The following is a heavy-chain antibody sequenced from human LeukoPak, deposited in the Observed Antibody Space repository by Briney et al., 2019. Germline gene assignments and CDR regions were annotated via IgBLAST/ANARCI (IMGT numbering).Heavy chain of an antibody. CDR2: ISGSGGST. V-gene: IGHV3-23*01. CDR3: TTDRRDFWSGYYLPDY. Sequence: GGSLRLSCAASGFTFSSYAMSWVRQAPGKGLEWVSAISGSGGSTYYADSVKGRFTISRDNSKNTLYLQMNSLKTEDTAVYYCTTDRRDFWSGYYLPDYWGQGTLVTVSS. J-gene: IGHJ4*02. CDR1: GFTFSSYA. D-gene: IGHD3-3*01.